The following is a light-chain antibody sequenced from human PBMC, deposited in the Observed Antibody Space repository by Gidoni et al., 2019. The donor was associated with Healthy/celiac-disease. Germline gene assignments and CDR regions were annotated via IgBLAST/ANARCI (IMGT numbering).Light chain of an antibody. CDR2: EVS. V-gene: IGLV2-8*01. CDR1: SSDVGCYNY. Sequence: SALTQPPSASGSPGQSVTITCTGTSSDVGCYNYVSWYQQHPGNAPKLMIYEVSKRPSGVPDRFSGSKSGNTASLTVSGLQAEDEADYYCSSYAGSNTVVFGGGTKLTVL. CDR3: SSYAGSNTVV. J-gene: IGLJ2*01.